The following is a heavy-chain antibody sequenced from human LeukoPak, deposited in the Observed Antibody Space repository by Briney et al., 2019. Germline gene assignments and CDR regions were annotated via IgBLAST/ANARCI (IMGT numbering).Heavy chain of an antibody. J-gene: IGHJ4*02. CDR1: GFTFSSYS. CDR3: ARIQLWDSNFDY. Sequence: GGSLRLSCAASGFTFSSYSMNWVRQAPGKGLEWVSSISSSSSYIYYADSVKGRFTISRDNAKNSLYLQMNSLRAEDTAVYYCARIQLWDSNFDYWGQGTLATVSS. D-gene: IGHD5-18*01. CDR2: ISSSSSYI. V-gene: IGHV3-21*01.